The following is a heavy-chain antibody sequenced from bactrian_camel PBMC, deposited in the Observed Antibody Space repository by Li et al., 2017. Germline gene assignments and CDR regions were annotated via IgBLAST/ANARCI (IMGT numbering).Heavy chain of an antibody. CDR3: AAADQAGVPTMSSIFWNY. J-gene: IGHJ4*01. CDR2: ISRDGDST. CDR1: RFIFGSCG. D-gene: IGHD4*01. Sequence: VQLVESGGGSVQAGGPLKLSCAASRFIFGSCGMGWYRQAPGKELEWVAGISRDGDSTSYADSVKGRFTISSDHAKNTVYLQMDNLKPEDSAMYYCAAADQAGVPTMSSIFWNYWGQGTQVTVS. V-gene: IGHV3S40*01.